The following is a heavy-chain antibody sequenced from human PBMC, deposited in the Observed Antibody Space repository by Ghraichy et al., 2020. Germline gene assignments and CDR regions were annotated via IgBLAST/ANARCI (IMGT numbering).Heavy chain of an antibody. CDR1: GGSIRSYY. Sequence: SYTLSLTCTVSGGSIRSYYWSWIRHPPGKGLEWIGYVYYNGNTDYSPSLKSRASISVDTSKNQVSLRLTSVTAADTAVYYCARRGRGYSLYFYALDIWGQGTTVTV. D-gene: IGHD5-18*01. V-gene: IGHV4-59*08. J-gene: IGHJ6*02. CDR2: VYYNGNT. CDR3: ARRGRGYSLYFYALDI.